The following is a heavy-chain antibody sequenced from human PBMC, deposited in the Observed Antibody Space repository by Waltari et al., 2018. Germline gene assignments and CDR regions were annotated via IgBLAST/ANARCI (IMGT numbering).Heavy chain of an antibody. V-gene: IGHV1-18*01. Sequence: QVQLVQSGAEVKKPGASVQVSFKASGYTFTSYGISWVRQAPGQGPEWMRWISAYNGNTNYAQKLQGRVTMTTDQSTSTAYMALRSLRSDDTAVYYCARDHIAVADYWGQGTLVTVSS. CDR3: ARDHIAVADY. J-gene: IGHJ4*02. CDR1: GYTFTSYG. D-gene: IGHD6-19*01. CDR2: ISAYNGNT.